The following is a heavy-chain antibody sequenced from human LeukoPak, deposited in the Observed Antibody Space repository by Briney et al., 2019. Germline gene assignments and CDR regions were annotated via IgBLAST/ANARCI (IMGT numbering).Heavy chain of an antibody. D-gene: IGHD1-7*01. Sequence: SVKVSCKASGGTFSSYAISWVRQAPGQGLEWMGGIIPIFGTANYAQKFQGRVTITADKSTSTAYMELSSLRSEDTAVYYCARDHHNWNYVSDYWGQGTLVTVSS. CDR2: IIPIFGTA. J-gene: IGHJ4*02. CDR1: GGTFSSYA. V-gene: IGHV1-69*06. CDR3: ARDHHNWNYVSDY.